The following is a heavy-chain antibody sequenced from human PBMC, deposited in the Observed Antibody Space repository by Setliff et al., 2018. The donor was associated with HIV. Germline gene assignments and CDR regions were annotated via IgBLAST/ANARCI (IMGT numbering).Heavy chain of an antibody. CDR1: GGTFRGFG. J-gene: IGHJ3*02. V-gene: IGHV1-69*13. D-gene: IGHD6-13*01. Sequence: ASVKVSCKASGGTFRGFGISWVVQAPGQGLEWMGQIIPIFGTPRYAQKFQGRVTITADESTSTVYMELSSLRSEDTAMYYCARVLKGYSSSYEAFDIWGQGTKVTVSS. CDR3: ARVLKGYSSSYEAFDI. CDR2: IIPIFGTP.